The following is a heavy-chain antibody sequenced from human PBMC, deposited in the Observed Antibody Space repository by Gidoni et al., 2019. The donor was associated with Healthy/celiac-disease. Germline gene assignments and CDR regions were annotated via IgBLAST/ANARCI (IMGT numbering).Heavy chain of an antibody. D-gene: IGHD1-26*01. CDR2: ISYDGSNK. Sequence: QVQLVESGGVVVQPGSSLRLSCAASGLTFSRYSMHWVRQAPGKGLEWVAVISYDGSNKYYADSVKGRFTISRDNSKNTLYLQMNSLRAEDTAVYYCARDARGELLLPFSAFDIWGQGTMVTVSS. CDR3: ARDARGELLLPFSAFDI. J-gene: IGHJ3*02. V-gene: IGHV3-30-3*01. CDR1: GLTFSRYS.